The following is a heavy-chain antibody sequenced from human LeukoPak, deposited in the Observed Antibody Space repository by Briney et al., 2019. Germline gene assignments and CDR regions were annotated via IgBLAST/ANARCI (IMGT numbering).Heavy chain of an antibody. D-gene: IGHD3-22*01. J-gene: IGHJ3*02. CDR1: GFTVSSNY. CDR3: ARQYYYDSSGYYGGGRGGAFDI. V-gene: IGHV3-66*04. CDR2: IYSGGST. Sequence: GGSLRLSCAASGFTVSSNYMSWVRQAPGKGLEWVSVIYSGGSTYYADSVKGRFTISRDNSKNTLYLQMNSLRAEDTAVYYCARQYYYDSSGYYGGGRGGAFDIWGQGTMVTVSS.